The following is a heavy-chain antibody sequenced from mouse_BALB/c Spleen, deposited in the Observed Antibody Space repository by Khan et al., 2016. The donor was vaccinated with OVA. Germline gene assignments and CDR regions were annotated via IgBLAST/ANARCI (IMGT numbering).Heavy chain of an antibody. CDR1: GYTFTDYE. V-gene: IGHV1-15*01. CDR2: IDPETGGT. J-gene: IGHJ2*01. Sequence: QVQLQQSGAELVRPGASVTLSCKASGYTFTDYEMYWVKQTPVHGLEWIGTIDPETGGTAYNQKFKGTATLTADKSSSTAYMELRSLTSEDSAVYYCTRGRVTRVAHFDYWGQGTTLTVSS. CDR3: TRGRVTRVAHFDY. D-gene: IGHD2-2*01.